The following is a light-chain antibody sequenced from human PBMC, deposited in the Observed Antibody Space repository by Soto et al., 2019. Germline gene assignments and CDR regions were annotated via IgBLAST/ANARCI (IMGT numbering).Light chain of an antibody. J-gene: IGKJ4*01. CDR1: QSFSSN. CDR3: QQYYKLPLT. CDR2: GTS. Sequence: VMKHSPSTLSVNPGERATLSCRASQSFSSNVAWYQQKPGQAPRLLIYGTSTRVTGIPARFSGSGSGTEFTLTISCLQSEDVAVYYCQQYYKLPLTFGGGTKVDIK. V-gene: IGKV3-15*01.